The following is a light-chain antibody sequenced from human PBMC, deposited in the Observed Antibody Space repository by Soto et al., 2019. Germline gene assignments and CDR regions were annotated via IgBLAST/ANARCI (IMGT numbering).Light chain of an antibody. CDR1: QSVSSSY. Sequence: EIVLTQSPGPLSFSPGEKATLSCRASQSVSSSYLTWYQQKPGQAPRLLIYGASGRATGIPDRFSGSGSATDFTLTISRLEPEDFAVYYCQQYGTSPPTFGQG. CDR2: GAS. J-gene: IGKJ1*01. V-gene: IGKV3-20*01. CDR3: QQYGTSPPT.